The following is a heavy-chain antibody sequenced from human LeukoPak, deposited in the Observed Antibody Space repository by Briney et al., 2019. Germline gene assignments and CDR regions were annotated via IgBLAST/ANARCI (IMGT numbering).Heavy chain of an antibody. V-gene: IGHV1-18*01. CDR2: ISAYNGNT. CDR3: ARGPAATLSRYNWFDP. J-gene: IGHJ5*02. CDR1: GYTFTSYG. Sequence: ASVKVSCKASGYTFTSYGISWVRQAPGQGLEWMGWISAYNGNTNYAQKLQGKVTMTTDTSTSTAYMELGSLRSDDTAVYYCARGPAATLSRYNWFDPGAQETLVTVS. D-gene: IGHD2-2*01.